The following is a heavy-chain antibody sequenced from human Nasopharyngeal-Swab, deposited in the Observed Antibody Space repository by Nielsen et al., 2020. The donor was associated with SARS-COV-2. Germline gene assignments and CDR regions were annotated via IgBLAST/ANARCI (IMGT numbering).Heavy chain of an antibody. J-gene: IGHJ4*02. Sequence: SVKVSCKASGGNFSSYAISWVRQAPGQGLEWMGRIIPILGIANYAQKFQGRVTITADKSTSTAYMELSSLRSEDTAVYYCARGHGSGSYAVDYWGQGTLVTVSS. V-gene: IGHV1-69*04. CDR2: IIPILGIA. D-gene: IGHD3-10*01. CDR3: ARGHGSGSYAVDY. CDR1: GGNFSSYA.